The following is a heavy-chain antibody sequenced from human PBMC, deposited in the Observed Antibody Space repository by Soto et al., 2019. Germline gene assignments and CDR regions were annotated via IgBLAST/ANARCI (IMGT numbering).Heavy chain of an antibody. J-gene: IGHJ4*02. Sequence: QVQLVQSGAEVKKPGSSVKVSCKTSGGTFSSSGITWMRQAPGQGLEWMGGIIPIFNTTNYAQRFQGRVTITADKSTRTAYMELNSLTSEDTAVYYCARDGIRCSSTSCYDYWGQGTLVTVSS. CDR1: GGTFSSSG. CDR3: ARDGIRCSSTSCYDY. D-gene: IGHD2-2*01. CDR2: IIPIFNTT. V-gene: IGHV1-69*06.